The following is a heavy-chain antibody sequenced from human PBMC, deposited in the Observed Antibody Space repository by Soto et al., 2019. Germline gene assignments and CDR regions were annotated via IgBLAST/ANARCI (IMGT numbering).Heavy chain of an antibody. D-gene: IGHD5-18*01. CDR2: ITGSGGST. V-gene: IGHV3-23*01. J-gene: IGHJ4*02. Sequence: GSLRLSCAASGFTFSSYSMSWVRQAPGKGLEWVSAITGSGGSTYYADSVKGRFTISRDNSKNTLYLQMNSLRAEDTAVYYCAKEGDLIGYNYGSCFDYWGQGTLVTV. CDR1: GFTFSSYS. CDR3: AKEGDLIGYNYGSCFDY.